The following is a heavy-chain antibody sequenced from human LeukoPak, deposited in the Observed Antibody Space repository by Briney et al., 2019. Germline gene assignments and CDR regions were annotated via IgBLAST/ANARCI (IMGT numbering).Heavy chain of an antibody. CDR1: GYTFTSYY. CDR2: ISSSGSTI. D-gene: IGHD6-6*01. Sequence: SCKASGYTFTSYYMHWVRQAPGKGLEWVSYISSSGSTIYYADSVKGRFTISRDNAKNSLYLQMNSLRAEDTAVYYCASGFSSYFDYWGQGTLVTVSS. J-gene: IGHJ4*02. V-gene: IGHV3-48*03. CDR3: ASGFSSYFDY.